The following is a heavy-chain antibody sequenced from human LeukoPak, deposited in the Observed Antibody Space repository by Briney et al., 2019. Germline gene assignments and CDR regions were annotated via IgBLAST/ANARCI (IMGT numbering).Heavy chain of an antibody. V-gene: IGHV3-74*01. CDR3: SRDQAGYCSGASCP. CDR2: ISGDGRTR. D-gene: IGHD2-2*03. CDR1: GFTFDDYA. Sequence: PGGSLRLSCAASGFTFDDYAMHWVRQAPGKGPVWVSHISGDGRTRNYADSGKGRFTISRDNAKKVVYLQMNSLRAEDTAVYYCSRDQAGYCSGASCPWGQGTRVTVSS. J-gene: IGHJ5*02.